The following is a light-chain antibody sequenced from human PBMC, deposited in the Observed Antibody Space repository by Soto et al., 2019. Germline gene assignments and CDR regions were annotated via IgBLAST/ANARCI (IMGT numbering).Light chain of an antibody. V-gene: IGKV1-5*01. CDR1: QSITSW. J-gene: IGKJ2*01. Sequence: DIQMTQSPSTLSAFVGDRVTITCRASQSITSWLAWYQQKPGKAPKLLIYAASSLESGVSSRFSGTGSGTEFSLTISSLRPDDFATYYCQQYNTYPYTFGQGTKLDIK. CDR2: AAS. CDR3: QQYNTYPYT.